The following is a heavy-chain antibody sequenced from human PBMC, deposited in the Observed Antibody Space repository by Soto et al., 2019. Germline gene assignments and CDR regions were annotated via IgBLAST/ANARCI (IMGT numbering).Heavy chain of an antibody. CDR3: ARELPTAIRGGYYYSYGMGV. J-gene: IGHJ6*02. Sequence: PGGSLRLSCAASGFIFSSYWMHWVRQAPGKGLVWVSRINSDGSSTSYADSVKGRFTISRDNAKNTLYLQMNSLRAEDTAVYYCARELPTAIRGGYYYSYGMGVWGQGTTVTVSS. CDR1: GFIFSSYW. V-gene: IGHV3-74*01. D-gene: IGHD2-2*02. CDR2: INSDGSST.